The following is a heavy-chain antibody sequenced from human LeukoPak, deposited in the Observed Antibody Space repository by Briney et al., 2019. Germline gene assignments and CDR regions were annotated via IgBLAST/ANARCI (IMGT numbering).Heavy chain of an antibody. D-gene: IGHD1-26*01. Sequence: PGGSLRISCAASWFTFSNYWMAWVRQAPGKGLEWVANIKPDGSAQYYADSVRGRLTISRDNAKNVLFLQMNNLRAEDTAFYYCARGEWDLRDWGRGTLVIVSS. CDR2: IKPDGSAQ. CDR1: WFTFSNYW. V-gene: IGHV3-7*05. CDR3: ARGEWDLRD. J-gene: IGHJ4*02.